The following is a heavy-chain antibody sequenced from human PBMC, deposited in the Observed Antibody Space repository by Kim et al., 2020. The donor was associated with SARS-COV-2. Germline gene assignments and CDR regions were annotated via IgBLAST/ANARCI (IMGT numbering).Heavy chain of an antibody. CDR2: INHSGST. V-gene: IGHV4-34*01. CDR1: GGSFSGYY. Sequence: SETLSLTCAVYGGSFSGYYWSWIRQPPGKGLEWIGEINHSGSTNYNPSLKSRVTISVDTSKNQFSLKLSSVTAADTAVYYCAWSGYSSSWYYSVLNQNTENAFDIWGQGTMVTVSS. J-gene: IGHJ3*02. CDR3: AWSGYSSSWYYSVLNQNTENAFDI. D-gene: IGHD6-13*01.